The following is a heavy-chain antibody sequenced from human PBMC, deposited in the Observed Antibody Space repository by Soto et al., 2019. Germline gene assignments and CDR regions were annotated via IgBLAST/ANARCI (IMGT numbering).Heavy chain of an antibody. J-gene: IGHJ6*02. CDR2: ISWDGGST. Sequence: PGGSLRLSCAASGFTFDDYTMHWVRQAPGKGLEWVSLISWDGGSTYYADSVKGRFTISRDNSKNSLYLQMNSLRTEDTALYYCAKALGNNWNYEDYYYGMDVWGQGTTVTVSS. D-gene: IGHD1-7*01. V-gene: IGHV3-43*01. CDR1: GFTFDDYT. CDR3: AKALGNNWNYEDYYYGMDV.